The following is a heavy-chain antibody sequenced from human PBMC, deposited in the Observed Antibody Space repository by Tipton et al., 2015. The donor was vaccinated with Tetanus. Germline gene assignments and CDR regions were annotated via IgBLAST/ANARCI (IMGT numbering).Heavy chain of an antibody. CDR2: ISWNSGSI. CDR3: AKDSRAAVAGTGGTCDY. V-gene: IGHV3-9*01. J-gene: IGHJ4*02. D-gene: IGHD6-19*01. CDR1: GFTFDDYA. Sequence: SLRLSCAASGFTFDDYAMHWVRQAPGTGLEWVSGISWNSGSIGYADSVKGRFTIPRDNAKNSLYLQMNSLRAEDTALYYCAKDSRAAVAGTGGTCDYGGQGTRVTVSS.